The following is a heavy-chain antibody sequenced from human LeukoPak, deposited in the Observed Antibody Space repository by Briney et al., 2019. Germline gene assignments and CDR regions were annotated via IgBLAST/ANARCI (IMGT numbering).Heavy chain of an antibody. Sequence: PSETLSLTCTVSGYSISSDYYWGWIRPPPGKGLEGIGIIYHSGNTYYNPSLKSRVTISVDTSKNQFSLKLSSVTAADTAVYYCARHKMGATLTVYWGQGTLVTVSS. CDR3: ARHKMGATLTVY. D-gene: IGHD1-26*01. J-gene: IGHJ4*02. CDR1: GYSISSDYY. V-gene: IGHV4-38-2*02. CDR2: IYHSGNT.